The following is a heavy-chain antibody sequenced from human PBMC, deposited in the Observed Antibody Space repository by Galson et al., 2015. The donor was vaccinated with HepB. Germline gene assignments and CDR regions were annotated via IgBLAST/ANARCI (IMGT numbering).Heavy chain of an antibody. CDR1: GFTFSSYA. V-gene: IGHV3-23*01. Sequence: SLRLSCAASGFTFSSYAMSWVRQAPGKGLEWVSAISGSGGSTYYADSVKGRFTISRDNSKNTLYLQMNSLRAEDTAVYYCAKDRLPNSYFDYWGQGTLATVSS. J-gene: IGHJ4*02. CDR2: ISGSGGST. D-gene: IGHD1-1*01. CDR3: AKDRLPNSYFDY.